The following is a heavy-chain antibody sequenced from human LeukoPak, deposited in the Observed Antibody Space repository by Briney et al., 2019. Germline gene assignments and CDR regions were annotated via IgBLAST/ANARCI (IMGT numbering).Heavy chain of an antibody. V-gene: IGHV3-30*02. D-gene: IGHD1-26*01. J-gene: IGHJ6*03. CDR1: GFTFSSYG. CDR2: IRYDGSNK. CDR3: AKGRGWEASYYYYYMDV. Sequence: GGSLRLSCAASGFTFSSYGINWVRQAPGKGLEWVAFIRYDGSNKYYTDSVKGRFTISRDNSKNTLYLQMNSLRAEDTAVYYCAKGRGWEASYYYYYMDVWGKGTTVTISS.